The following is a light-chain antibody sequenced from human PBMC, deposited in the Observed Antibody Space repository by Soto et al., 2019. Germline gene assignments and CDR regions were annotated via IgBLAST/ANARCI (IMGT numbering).Light chain of an antibody. V-gene: IGKV3-20*01. J-gene: IGKJ5*01. CDR1: ESVSSSY. CDR2: GAS. Sequence: EIVWTRSPGTLSLSPGERATLSCRAGESVSSSYLALYQQKPGEAPRHLIYGASTRATGIPARFSGSGSGREFTITISSLEPEDFAVYYCQHHGNCTLITFGEGTRLEIK. CDR3: QHHGNCTLIT.